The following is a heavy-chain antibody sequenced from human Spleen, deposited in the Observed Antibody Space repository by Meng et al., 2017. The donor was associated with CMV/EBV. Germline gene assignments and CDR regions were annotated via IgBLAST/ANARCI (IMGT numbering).Heavy chain of an antibody. CDR3: ARETYGYGDY. CDR1: GFRFSDYY. J-gene: IGHJ4*02. CDR2: ISSNGRST. Sequence: QVQLVESGGGLVKPGGYLRLSCEASGFRFSDYYMSWIRQAPGKGLEWISYISSNGRSTNYADSVKGRFTISRDNAKNSLYLQMNSLRAEDTAVYYCARETYGYGDYWGQGTLVTVSS. D-gene: IGHD5-18*01. V-gene: IGHV3-11*05.